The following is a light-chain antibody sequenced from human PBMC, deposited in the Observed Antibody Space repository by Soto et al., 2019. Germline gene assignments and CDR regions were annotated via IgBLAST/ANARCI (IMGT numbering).Light chain of an antibody. CDR1: QILLHSNGNIY. Sequence: DIVLTQSPLSLPVTPGEPASISCRSSQILLHSNGNIYLDWYLQKPGQSPQLLIYLGSIRASGDPDRFRGSGSGPDFTLKITRVEAEDVGVYYFMQAIQAPRTFGRGTKVELK. V-gene: IGKV2-28*01. CDR3: MQAIQAPRT. CDR2: LGS. J-gene: IGKJ1*01.